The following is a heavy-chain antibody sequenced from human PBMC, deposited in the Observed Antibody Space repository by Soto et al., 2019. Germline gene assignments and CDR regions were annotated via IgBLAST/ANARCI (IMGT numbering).Heavy chain of an antibody. CDR2: ISSSSSTI. Sequence: GGSMGISSAASGVTFSSYRMNWVRQAPGKGLEWVSYISSSSSTIYYADSVKGRFTISRDNAKNSLYLQMNSLRDEDTAVYYCAREEQDSSGYYHFDYWGQGTLVPVSS. V-gene: IGHV3-48*02. CDR3: AREEQDSSGYYHFDY. J-gene: IGHJ4*02. D-gene: IGHD3-22*01. CDR1: GVTFSSYR.